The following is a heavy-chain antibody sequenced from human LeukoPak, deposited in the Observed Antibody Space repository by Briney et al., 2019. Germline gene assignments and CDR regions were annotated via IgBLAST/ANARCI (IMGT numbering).Heavy chain of an antibody. J-gene: IGHJ5*02. CDR2: IYHSGST. CDR1: GYSISSGYY. V-gene: IGHV4-38-2*02. CDR3: ARGGYSYGYISWFDP. Sequence: SETLSLTCTVSGYSISSGYYWGWIRQPPGKGLEWIGSIYHSGSTYHNPSLKSRVTISVDTSKNQFSLKLSSVTAADTAVYYCARGGYSYGYISWFDPWGQGTLVIVSS. D-gene: IGHD5-18*01.